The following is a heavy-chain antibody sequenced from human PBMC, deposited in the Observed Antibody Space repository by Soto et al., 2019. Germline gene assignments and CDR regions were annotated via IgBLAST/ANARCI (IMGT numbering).Heavy chain of an antibody. CDR2: IIPILGIA. J-gene: IGHJ4*02. V-gene: IGHV1-69*02. CDR3: ARVVYGGSGSYFDY. Sequence: QVQLVQSGAEVKKPGSSVKVSCKASGGTFSSYTISWVRQAPGQGLEWMGRIIPILGIANYAQKFQGRVTMTADKSTSTAYMELSSLRSEDTAVYYCARVVYGGSGSYFDYWGQGTLVTVSS. D-gene: IGHD1-26*01. CDR1: GGTFSSYT.